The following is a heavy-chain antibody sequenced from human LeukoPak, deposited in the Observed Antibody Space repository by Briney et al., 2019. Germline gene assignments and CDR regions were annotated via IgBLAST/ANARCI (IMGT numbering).Heavy chain of an antibody. J-gene: IGHJ6*02. V-gene: IGHV1-8*01. Sequence: ASVKVSCKASGYTFTSNDINWVRQATGQGLEWMGWMNANSGNTGYAQKFQGRVTMTRNTSISTAYMELSSLRSEDTAVYYCAREFGVATIPFYYYYGMDVWGQGTTVTVSS. CDR1: GYTFTSND. CDR3: AREFGVATIPFYYYYGMDV. CDR2: MNANSGNT. D-gene: IGHD5-12*01.